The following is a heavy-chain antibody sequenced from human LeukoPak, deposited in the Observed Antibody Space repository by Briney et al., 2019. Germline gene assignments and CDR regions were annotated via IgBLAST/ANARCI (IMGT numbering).Heavy chain of an antibody. D-gene: IGHD4-17*01. CDR3: ARDPDGDYDFDY. CDR2: IKQDGSKK. V-gene: IGHV3-7*01. CDR1: GFPFSSYW. J-gene: IGHJ4*02. Sequence: PGGSLRLSCVASGFPFSSYWMTWVRQAPGKGLEWVANIKQDGSKKSYVDSVKGRFTISRDNAKNSLYLQMNSLRVEDTAIYYCARDPDGDYDFDYWGQGTLVTVSS.